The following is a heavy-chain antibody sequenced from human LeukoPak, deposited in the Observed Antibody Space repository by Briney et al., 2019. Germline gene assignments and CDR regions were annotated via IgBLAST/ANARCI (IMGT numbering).Heavy chain of an antibody. J-gene: IGHJ3*02. CDR3: ARDTGESLVFDI. Sequence: GGSLRLSCAASGFTFSDYHMSWIRQAPGKGLEWVSYISNSGSTIYYADSVRGRFTISRDNAKNSLFLQVNSLRAEDTALYYCARDTGESLVFDIWGQGTMVTVSS. CDR1: GFTFSDYH. CDR2: ISNSGSTI. D-gene: IGHD2-21*01. V-gene: IGHV3-11*01.